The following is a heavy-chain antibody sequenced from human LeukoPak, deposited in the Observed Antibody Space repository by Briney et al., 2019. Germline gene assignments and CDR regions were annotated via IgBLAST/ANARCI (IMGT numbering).Heavy chain of an antibody. Sequence: ASVKVSCKASGYTFTGYYMHWVRQAPGQGLEWMGWINPNSGGTNYAQKFQGRVTMTRDTSISTAYMELSRLRSDDTAVYYCARVSGYSGYDADDWGQGTLVTVSS. CDR1: GYTFTGYY. CDR3: ARVSGYSGYDADD. D-gene: IGHD5-12*01. CDR2: INPNSGGT. J-gene: IGHJ4*02. V-gene: IGHV1-2*02.